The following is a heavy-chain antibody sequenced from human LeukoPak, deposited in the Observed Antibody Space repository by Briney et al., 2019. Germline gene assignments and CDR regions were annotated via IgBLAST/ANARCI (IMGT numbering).Heavy chain of an antibody. CDR2: ISSSGSTI. D-gene: IGHD3-22*01. Sequence: PGGSLRLSCAASGFTFSDYYMSWIRQAPGKGLEWVSYISSSGSTIYYADSVKGRFTISRDNSKNTLYLQMNSLGAEDTAVYYCVRDDDRPDNGLDYWGQGTLVTVSS. J-gene: IGHJ4*02. V-gene: IGHV3-11*04. CDR3: VRDDDRPDNGLDY. CDR1: GFTFSDYY.